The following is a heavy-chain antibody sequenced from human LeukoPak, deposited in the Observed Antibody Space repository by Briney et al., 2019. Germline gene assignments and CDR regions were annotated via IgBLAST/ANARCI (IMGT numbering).Heavy chain of an antibody. V-gene: IGHV3-30*18. J-gene: IGHJ4*02. CDR2: IPYDGSNK. CDR3: AKEIAVAGTPHFDY. Sequence: QAGGSLRLSCAASGFTFSSYGMHWVRQAPGKGLEWVAVIPYDGSNKYYADSVKGRFTISRDNSKNTLYLQMNSLRAEDTAVYYCAKEIAVAGTPHFDYWGQGTLVTVSS. D-gene: IGHD6-19*01. CDR1: GFTFSSYG.